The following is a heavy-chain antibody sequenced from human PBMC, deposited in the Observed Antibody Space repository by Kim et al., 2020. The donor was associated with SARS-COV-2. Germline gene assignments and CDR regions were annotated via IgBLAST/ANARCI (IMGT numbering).Heavy chain of an antibody. CDR3: AREEILPGYCSGGSCYLYYYGMDV. J-gene: IGHJ6*02. V-gene: IGHV3-48*02. CDR2: ISSSSSTI. D-gene: IGHD2-15*01. Sequence: GGSLRLSCAASGFTFSSYSMNWVRQAPGKGLEWVSYISSSSSTIYYADSVKGRFTISRDNAKNSLYLQMNSLRDEDTAVYYCAREEILPGYCSGGSCYLYYYGMDVWGQGTTVTVSS. CDR1: GFTFSSYS.